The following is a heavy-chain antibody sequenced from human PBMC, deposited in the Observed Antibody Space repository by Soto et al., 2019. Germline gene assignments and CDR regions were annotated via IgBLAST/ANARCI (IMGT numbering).Heavy chain of an antibody. CDR2: ISYDGSNK. V-gene: IGHV3-30-3*01. D-gene: IGHD5-12*01. CDR3: ARDGAHYDFDY. Sequence: QVQLVESGGGVVQPGRSLRLSCAASGFTFSSYAMHWVRQAPGKGLEWVAVISYDGSNKYYADSVKGRFTISRDNSKNTLYLQMNSLRAEDTAVYYCARDGAHYDFDYWCQGTLVTVSS. J-gene: IGHJ4*02. CDR1: GFTFSSYA.